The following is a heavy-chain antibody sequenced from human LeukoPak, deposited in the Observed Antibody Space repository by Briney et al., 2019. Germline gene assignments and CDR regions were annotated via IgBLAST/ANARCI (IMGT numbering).Heavy chain of an antibody. Sequence: SETLSLTCTVSGGSISSGAYYWNWIRQPPGKGLEWIGYNHYSGSTNYNPSLRSRVTILVDTSKNQFSLKLSSVTAADTAVYYCAREVWDTVRDYWGQGTLVTVSS. D-gene: IGHD3-16*01. CDR2: NHYSGST. CDR1: GGSISSGAYY. CDR3: AREVWDTVRDY. V-gene: IGHV4-61*08. J-gene: IGHJ4*02.